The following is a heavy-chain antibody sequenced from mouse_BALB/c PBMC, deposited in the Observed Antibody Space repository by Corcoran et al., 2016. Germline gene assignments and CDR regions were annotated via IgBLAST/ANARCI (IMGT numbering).Heavy chain of an antibody. CDR1: GYTFTSYD. CDR3: TREVPGGYPFEY. J-gene: IGHJ2*01. Sequence: EVQLRQSGPELVKPGASVKMSCKASGYTFTSYDMHWVKQKPGQGLEWIGYIDPYNDDTKYNEEFKGKATLTSDKSSSTAYMELNSLTSEDSAVYYSTREVPGGYPFEYWGQGTTLTVSS. D-gene: IGHD2-2*01. CDR2: IDPYNDDT. V-gene: IGHV1S136*01.